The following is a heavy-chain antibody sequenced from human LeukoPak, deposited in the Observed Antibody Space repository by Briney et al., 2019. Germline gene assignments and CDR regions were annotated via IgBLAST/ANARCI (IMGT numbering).Heavy chain of an antibody. V-gene: IGHV3-23*01. CDR2: IGGGDT. Sequence: GGSLRLSCAGSGFTFSIHAMSCVRQAPGKGLEWVSTIGGGDTYYADSVKGRFTISRDDSQSTVHLQMNSLRAEDTAVYYCAKDWIPYNRVFDCFDFWGQGTLVTVSS. CDR1: GFTFSIHA. J-gene: IGHJ4*02. D-gene: IGHD1-1*01. CDR3: AKDWIPYNRVFDCFDF.